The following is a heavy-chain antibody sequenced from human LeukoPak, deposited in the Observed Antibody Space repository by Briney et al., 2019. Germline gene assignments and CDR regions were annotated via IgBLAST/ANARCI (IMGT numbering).Heavy chain of an antibody. CDR2: ISWNSGSI. J-gene: IGHJ4*02. Sequence: PGGPLRLSCAASGFTFDDYAMHWVRQAPGKGLEWVSGISWNSGSIGYADSVKGRFTISRDNAKNSLYLQMNSLRAEDTALYYCAKDHYYDSSGSFDYWGQGTLVTVSS. D-gene: IGHD3-22*01. CDR1: GFTFDDYA. CDR3: AKDHYYDSSGSFDY. V-gene: IGHV3-9*01.